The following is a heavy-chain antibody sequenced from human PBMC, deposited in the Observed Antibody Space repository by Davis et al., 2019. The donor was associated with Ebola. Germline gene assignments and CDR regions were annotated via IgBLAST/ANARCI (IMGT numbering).Heavy chain of an antibody. Sequence: GSLRLSCNVSGYSISSFYYWAWIRQPPEKGLEWIASVFHGGTTYFNPSLKSRVTMSVDTSENQFSLKLNSVTAEDTAIYYCARRERDAFDIWGQGAMVTVSS. J-gene: IGHJ3*02. CDR3: ARRERDAFDI. CDR1: GYSISSFYY. V-gene: IGHV4-38-2*02. CDR2: VFHGGTT.